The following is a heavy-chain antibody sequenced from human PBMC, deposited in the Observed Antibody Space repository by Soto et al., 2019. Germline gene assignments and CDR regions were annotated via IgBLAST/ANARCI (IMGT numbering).Heavy chain of an antibody. J-gene: IGHJ4*02. D-gene: IGHD3-22*01. V-gene: IGHV3-49*04. CDR1: GFAFGDYA. CDR3: TRAADSSGYYHFDY. CDR2: IRSKAYGGTT. Sequence: GSLRLSCTASGFAFGDYAMSWVRQAPGKGLEWVSFIRSKAYGGTTEYATSVKAIFTISRDDSKSIAYLQMNSLKTEDTAVYYCTRAADSSGYYHFDYWGQGTLVTVSS.